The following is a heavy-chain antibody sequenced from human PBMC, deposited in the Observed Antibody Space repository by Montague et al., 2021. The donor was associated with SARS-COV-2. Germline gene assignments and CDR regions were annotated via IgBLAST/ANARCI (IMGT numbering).Heavy chain of an antibody. CDR2: LSSSGEST. J-gene: IGHJ4*02. CDR3: AKIDYTSGSYWEPDFDY. Sequence: SLRLSCAASGITLTNYAMFWVRQAPGKGLEWVSALSSSGESTNYADSVKGRFTISRDTSKNTLYLQMNSLRVEDTAVYYCAKIDYTSGSYWEPDFDYWGQGTLDTVSS. D-gene: IGHD3-10*01. V-gene: IGHV3-23*01. CDR1: GITLTNYA.